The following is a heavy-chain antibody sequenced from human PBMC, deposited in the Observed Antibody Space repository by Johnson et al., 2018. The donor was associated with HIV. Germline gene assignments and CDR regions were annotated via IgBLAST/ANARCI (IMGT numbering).Heavy chain of an antibody. D-gene: IGHD1-1*01. V-gene: IGHV3-53*01. CDR1: GFTVSSNY. Sequence: VQLIESGGGLIQPGGSLRLSCAASGFTVSSNYMSWVRQAPGKGLEWVSEIYSGGDTYYADSMMGRLTISRDNSKNTVYLQMNSLRAEDTAVYYCARAEPWDRRHYAFDIWGQGTVVTVSS. CDR2: IYSGGDT. J-gene: IGHJ3*02. CDR3: ARAEPWDRRHYAFDI.